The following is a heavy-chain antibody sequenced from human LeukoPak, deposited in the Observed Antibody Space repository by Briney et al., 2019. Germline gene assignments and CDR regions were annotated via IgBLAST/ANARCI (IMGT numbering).Heavy chain of an antibody. J-gene: IGHJ4*02. CDR3: AKCAGSYYYDSSGYYGDY. CDR2: ISGSGGST. Sequence: QPGGSLRLSCAASGFTFSSYAMSWVRQAPGKGLEWVSAISGSGGSTYYADSVKGRFTISRDNSKNTLYLQMNSLRAEDTAVYYCAKCAGSYYYDSSGYYGDYWGQGTLVTVSS. CDR1: GFTFSSYA. V-gene: IGHV3-23*01. D-gene: IGHD3-22*01.